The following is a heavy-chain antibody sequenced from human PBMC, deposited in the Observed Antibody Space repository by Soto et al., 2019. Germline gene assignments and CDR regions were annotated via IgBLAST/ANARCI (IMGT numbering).Heavy chain of an antibody. D-gene: IGHD6-13*01. V-gene: IGHV1-8*01. CDR1: GYTFTSYD. J-gene: IGHJ6*03. Sequence: ASVKVSCKASGYTFTSYDINWVRQATGQGLEWMGWMNPNSGNTGYAQKFQGRVTMTRNTSISTAYMELSSLRSEDTAVYYCARDAAGSTYYYYYYMDVWGKGTTVTVSS. CDR3: ARDAAGSTYYYYYYMDV. CDR2: MNPNSGNT.